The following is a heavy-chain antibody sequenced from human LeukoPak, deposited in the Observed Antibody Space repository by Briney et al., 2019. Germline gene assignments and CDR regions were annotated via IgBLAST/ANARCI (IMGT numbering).Heavy chain of an antibody. CDR3: AREGYYDSSGHYHHDAFDI. Sequence: SQTLSLTCTVTSGSIRSYYWSWIRQPPGKGLEWIGYIYYSGTTNYNPSLKSRVTISVDTSKNQVSLKLSSVTAVDTAVYYCAREGYYDSSGHYHHDAFDIWGQGTMVTVSS. CDR1: SGSIRSYY. V-gene: IGHV4-59*01. J-gene: IGHJ3*02. CDR2: IYYSGTT. D-gene: IGHD3-22*01.